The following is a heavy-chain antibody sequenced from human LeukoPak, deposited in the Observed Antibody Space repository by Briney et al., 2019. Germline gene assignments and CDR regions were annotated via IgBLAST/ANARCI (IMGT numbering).Heavy chain of an antibody. Sequence: SETLSLTCTVSGGSISSSSYYWGWIRQPPGKGLEWIGRIYTSGSTNYNPSLKSRVTISLDTSKNQFSLRLSSVTAADTAVYYCARGPGYYGSGSYPSVYWGQGTLVTVSS. CDR1: GGSISSSSYY. CDR2: IYTSGST. V-gene: IGHV4-39*07. D-gene: IGHD3-10*01. CDR3: ARGPGYYGSGSYPSVY. J-gene: IGHJ4*02.